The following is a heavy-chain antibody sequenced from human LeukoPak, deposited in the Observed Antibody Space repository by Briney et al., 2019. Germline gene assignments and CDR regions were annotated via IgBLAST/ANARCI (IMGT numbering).Heavy chain of an antibody. CDR2: ISSHSIYI. CDR3: TRDASLSQPGGFDY. J-gene: IGHJ4*02. CDR1: GFTFSRYS. Sequence: GGSLRLSCAGSGFTFSRYSMTWVPQAPGKGLKWFSTISSHSIYIYYADSVKGRFTISRDNAKNSLSLQMTSLRAEDTAVYYCTRDASLSQPGGFDYWGQGTLVTVSS. D-gene: IGHD6-13*01. V-gene: IGHV3-21*01.